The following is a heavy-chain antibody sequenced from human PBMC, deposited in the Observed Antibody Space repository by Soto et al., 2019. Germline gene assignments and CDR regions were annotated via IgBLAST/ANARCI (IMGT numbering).Heavy chain of an antibody. J-gene: IGHJ6*02. D-gene: IGHD2-21*01. V-gene: IGHV1-2*04. Sequence: QVQLVQSGAAVEKPGASVKVSCKASGYTFTAYYIHWVRQARGQGLEWLGWINPNSGGTYYSQKFQAWITLNRDTSITTAYMELTRLRSDDTAVYYCARANSIRPYYYNMDVWGQWTTVSVSS. CDR2: INPNSGGT. CDR3: ARANSIRPYYYNMDV. CDR1: GYTFTAYY.